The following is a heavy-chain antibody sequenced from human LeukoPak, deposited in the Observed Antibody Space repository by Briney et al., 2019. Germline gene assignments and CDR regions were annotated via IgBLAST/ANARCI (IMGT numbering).Heavy chain of an antibody. CDR2: INWNGGSA. CDR3: ATTELMDAFDI. J-gene: IGHJ3*02. Sequence: GGSLRLSCAASGFTFDDYGMSWVRQAPGKGLEWVSGINWNGGSAGYADSVKGRFTISRDNAKNSLYLQMNSLRAEDTAVYYCATTELMDAFDIWGQGTMVTVSS. D-gene: IGHD1-1*01. V-gene: IGHV3-20*04. CDR1: GFTFDDYG.